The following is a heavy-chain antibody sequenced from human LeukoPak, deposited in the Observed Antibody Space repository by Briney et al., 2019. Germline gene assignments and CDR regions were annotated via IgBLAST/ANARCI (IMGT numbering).Heavy chain of an antibody. CDR3: AIHRYYYDSSGYSFDY. Sequence: ASVKVSCKASGYTFTSYDINWVRQATGQGLEWMGWMNPNSGNTGYAQKFQGRVTITADKSTSTAYMELSSLRSEDTAVYYCAIHRYYYDSSGYSFDYWGQGTLVTVSS. V-gene: IGHV1-8*01. D-gene: IGHD3-22*01. J-gene: IGHJ4*02. CDR2: MNPNSGNT. CDR1: GYTFTSYD.